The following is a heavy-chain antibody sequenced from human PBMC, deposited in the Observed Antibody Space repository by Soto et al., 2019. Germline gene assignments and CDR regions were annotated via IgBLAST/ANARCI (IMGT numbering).Heavy chain of an antibody. CDR3: TREGSAPYYYYAMDA. V-gene: IGHV1-69*06. CDR1: GGTFGSHA. J-gene: IGHJ6*02. D-gene: IGHD3-10*01. CDR2: IMPIFGRA. Sequence: SVKVSCKASGGTFGSHAISWVRQAPGQGLEWMGGIMPIFGRANYAQKFQGRVTITADTSTNTAYMELRSLRSDDTAIYYCTREGSAPYYYYAMDAWGQGTTVTVS.